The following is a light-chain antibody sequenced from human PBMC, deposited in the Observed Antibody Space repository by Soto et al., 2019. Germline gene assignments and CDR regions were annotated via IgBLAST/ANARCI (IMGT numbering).Light chain of an antibody. Sequence: EIVLTQSPGTLSLSPGERATLSCRASQSVSSSFLAWYQQKPGQAPRLLIYGASIRATGIPDRFSGSGSGTDFPLTISRVEPEDFAVYYCQQYGSSPWTFGQGTKVEIK. CDR1: QSVSSSF. CDR2: GAS. CDR3: QQYGSSPWT. J-gene: IGKJ1*01. V-gene: IGKV3-20*01.